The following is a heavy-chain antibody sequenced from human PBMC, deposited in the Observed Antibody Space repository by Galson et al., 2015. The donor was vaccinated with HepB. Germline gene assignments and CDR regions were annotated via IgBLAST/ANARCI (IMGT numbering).Heavy chain of an antibody. CDR3: ARASFDFYFDL. CDR2: INSVGSST. Sequence: SLRLSCAASGFTFSSYWMHWVRQAPGKGLVWVSRINSVGSSTSYADSVKGRFTISRDNAKNTLYLQMNSLRAEDTAVYYCARASFDFYFDLSGRGTLVTVSS. CDR1: GFTFSSYW. D-gene: IGHD3-9*01. V-gene: IGHV3-74*01. J-gene: IGHJ2*01.